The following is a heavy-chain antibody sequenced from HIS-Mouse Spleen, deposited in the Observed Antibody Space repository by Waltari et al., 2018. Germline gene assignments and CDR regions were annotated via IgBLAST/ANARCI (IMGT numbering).Heavy chain of an antibody. CDR1: GGSIGSSSYY. CDR2: IYYSGST. V-gene: IGHV4-39*07. Sequence: QLQLQESGPGLVKPSETLSLPCTVTGGSIGSSSYYWRGIRQPPGKGLEWIGSIYYSGSTYYNPSLKSRVTISVDTSKNQFSLKLSSVTAADTAVYYCAREIPYSSSWYDWYFDLWGRGTLVTVSS. D-gene: IGHD6-13*01. J-gene: IGHJ2*01. CDR3: AREIPYSSSWYDWYFDL.